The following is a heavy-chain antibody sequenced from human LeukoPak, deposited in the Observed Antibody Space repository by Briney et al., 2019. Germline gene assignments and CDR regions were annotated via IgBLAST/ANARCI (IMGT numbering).Heavy chain of an antibody. CDR2: INPNSGGT. Sequence: ASVKVSCKTSGYTFTDYYMHWVRQAPGQGLEWMGWINPNSGGTDYAQKFQGWVTMTRDTSISTAYMELSRLRSDDTAVYYCARAAAGRGYYYYGMDVWGQGTTVTVSS. CDR3: ARAAAGRGYYYYGMDV. J-gene: IGHJ6*02. CDR1: GYTFTDYY. D-gene: IGHD6-13*01. V-gene: IGHV1-2*04.